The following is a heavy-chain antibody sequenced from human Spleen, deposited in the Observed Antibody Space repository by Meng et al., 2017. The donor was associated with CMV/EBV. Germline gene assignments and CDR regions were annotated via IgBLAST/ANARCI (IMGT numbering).Heavy chain of an antibody. D-gene: IGHD6-6*01. V-gene: IGHV4-61*01. J-gene: IGHJ6*03. Sequence: SETLSLTCTVSGDSVTNDNYYWSWVRQPPGKGLEWIGYIYYPGSSHYNTSLKSRVTISVDTSKNQFSLRLSSVTAADTAVYYCARVGGYSSSAQNLYMDVWGQGTTVTVSS. CDR3: ARVGGYSSSAQNLYMDV. CDR2: IYYPGSS. CDR1: GDSVTNDNYY.